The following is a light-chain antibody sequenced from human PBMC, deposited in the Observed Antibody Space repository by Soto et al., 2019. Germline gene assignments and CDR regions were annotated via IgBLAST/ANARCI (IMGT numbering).Light chain of an antibody. CDR2: EVS. J-gene: IGLJ1*01. V-gene: IGLV2-14*01. CDR1: SSDVGGYKY. CDR3: SSFADSSARDYV. Sequence: QSALTQPASVSGSPGQSITISCTGTSSDVGGYKYVSWYQQHPGKAPKLMIFEVSNRPSGVSSRFSGSKSGNTASLTISGLQADDESDYYCSSFADSSARDYVFGGGTKVTVL.